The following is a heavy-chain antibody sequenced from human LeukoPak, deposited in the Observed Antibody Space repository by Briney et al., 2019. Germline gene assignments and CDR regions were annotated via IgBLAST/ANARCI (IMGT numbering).Heavy chain of an antibody. V-gene: IGHV3-48*04. D-gene: IGHD4-11*01. CDR3: ARDPYNQNDYNNYGAFDI. CDR2: ISGSSSTI. CDR1: GFTFSSYS. J-gene: IGHJ3*02. Sequence: GGSLRLSCAASGFTFSSYSMNWVRQAPGKGLEWVSYISGSSSTIYYADSVKGRFIISRDNAKNSLYLQMNSLRAEDTAVYYCARDPYNQNDYNNYGAFDIWGQGTTVTVSS.